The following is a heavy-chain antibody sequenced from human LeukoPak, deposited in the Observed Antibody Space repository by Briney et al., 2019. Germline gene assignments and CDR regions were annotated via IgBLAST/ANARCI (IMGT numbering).Heavy chain of an antibody. Sequence: PSETLPLTCAVYGGSFSGYYWSWIRQPPGKGLEWIGEINHSGSTNYNPSLKSRVTISVDTSKNQFSLKLSSVTAADTAVYYCARDRGGYYRGYFDYWGQGTLVTVSS. CDR2: INHSGST. CDR1: GGSFSGYY. D-gene: IGHD1-26*01. CDR3: ARDRGGYYRGYFDY. J-gene: IGHJ4*02. V-gene: IGHV4-34*01.